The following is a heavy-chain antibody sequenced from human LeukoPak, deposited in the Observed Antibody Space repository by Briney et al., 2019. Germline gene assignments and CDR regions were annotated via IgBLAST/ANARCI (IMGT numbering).Heavy chain of an antibody. D-gene: IGHD3-22*01. V-gene: IGHV3-23*01. CDR3: AKDLYYYDSSGEYYFDY. CDR1: GFTFSSYA. Sequence: GGSLRLSCAASGFTFSSYAMSWVRQAPGKGLEWVSAISGSGGSTYYADSVKGRFTISRDNSKNTLYLQMNSLRAEDTAVYYCAKDLYYYDSSGEYYFDYWGQGTLVTVSS. J-gene: IGHJ4*02. CDR2: ISGSGGST.